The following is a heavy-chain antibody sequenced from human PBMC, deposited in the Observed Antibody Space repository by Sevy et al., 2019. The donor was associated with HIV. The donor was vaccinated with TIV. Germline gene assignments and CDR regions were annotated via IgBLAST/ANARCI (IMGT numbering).Heavy chain of an antibody. CDR1: GFTFRDYP. CDR3: AREHTGSFPDF. CDR2: ISRASDSI. D-gene: IGHD1-26*01. V-gene: IGHV3-48*02. J-gene: IGHJ4*02. Sequence: GGSLRLSCAASGFTFRDYPMNWIRQAPGKGLEWLSYISRASDSIYYVNSVMGRFSVSRENAKNSLYLQMDRLSDEDTAIYYCAREHTGSFPDFWGQGTLVTVSS.